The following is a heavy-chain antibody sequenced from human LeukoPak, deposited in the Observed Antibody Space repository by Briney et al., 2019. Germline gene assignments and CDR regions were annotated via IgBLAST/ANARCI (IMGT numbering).Heavy chain of an antibody. D-gene: IGHD3-10*01. Sequence: ASVKVSCKASGYTFTSYDINWVRQATGQGLEWMGWINPNSGGTNYAQKFQGRVTMTRDTSISTAYMELSRLRSDDTAVYYCARDSQTYYYGSGRDYYMDVWGKGTTVTISS. CDR1: GYTFTSYD. V-gene: IGHV1-2*02. CDR2: INPNSGGT. J-gene: IGHJ6*03. CDR3: ARDSQTYYYGSGRDYYMDV.